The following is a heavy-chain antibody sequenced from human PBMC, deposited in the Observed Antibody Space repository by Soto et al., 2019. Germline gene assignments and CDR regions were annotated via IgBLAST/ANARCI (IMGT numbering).Heavy chain of an antibody. CDR3: ARANPTKYYHYVWGDYRRGGMDV. CDR1: GGTFSAYA. J-gene: IGHJ6*02. V-gene: IGHV1-69*06. Sequence: QLQLVQSGAEVKKPGSSVKVSCKASGGTFSAYAISWVRQAPGQGLEWMGGILPLSGTTNYTQRFQGRVTISADKSTSTGYMELSSLRSEERAMYYWARANPTKYYHYVWGDYRRGGMDVWGQGTTVTVSS. CDR2: ILPLSGTT. D-gene: IGHD3-16*02.